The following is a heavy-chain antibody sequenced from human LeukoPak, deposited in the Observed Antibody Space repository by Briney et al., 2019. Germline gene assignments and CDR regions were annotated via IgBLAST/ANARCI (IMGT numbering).Heavy chain of an antibody. J-gene: IGHJ3*02. D-gene: IGHD2-15*01. V-gene: IGHV3-20*04. Sequence: GGSLRLSCAASGFTFDDYGMSWVRQAPGKGLEWVSGINWNGGSTGYADSVKGRFTISRDNAKNSLYLQMNSLRAEDTALYYCAREMVAASPQGAFDIWGQGTMVTVSS. CDR2: INWNGGST. CDR3: AREMVAASPQGAFDI. CDR1: GFTFDDYG.